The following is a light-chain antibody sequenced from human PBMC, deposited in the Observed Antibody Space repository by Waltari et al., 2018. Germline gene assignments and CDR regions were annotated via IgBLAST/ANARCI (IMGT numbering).Light chain of an antibody. V-gene: IGKV4-1*01. CDR1: LRILHSSEHKNQ. J-gene: IGKJ3*01. CDR2: GAS. Sequence: DIVMTQSPDSLSVSLGERATFNCKSSLRILHSSEHKNQLGWYQQKSGQSPKLLIYGASTRESGVPARFSGSGSGTDFTLTISSLQTEDVAVYYCQQYYSTPFTFGPGTKVDIK. CDR3: QQYYSTPFT.